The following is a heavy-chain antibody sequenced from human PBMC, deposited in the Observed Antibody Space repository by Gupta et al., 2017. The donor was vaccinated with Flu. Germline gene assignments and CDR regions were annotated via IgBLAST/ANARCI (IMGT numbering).Heavy chain of an antibody. V-gene: IGHV3-23*01. J-gene: IGHJ6*02. CDR2: MSGSGGST. D-gene: IGHD2-8*01. CDR1: GFTCSSYA. CDR3: AKVPRSCIDGVCNNDYGMDV. Sequence: EVQLLESGGGLVQPGGALRLSCAASGFTCSSYAMNWVRQAPGKGLEWVSAMSGSGGSTYYAESVKGRFSISRDNSKNTLYLQMNSLRAEDTAVFYCAKVPRSCIDGVCNNDYGMDVWGQGTTVTVSS.